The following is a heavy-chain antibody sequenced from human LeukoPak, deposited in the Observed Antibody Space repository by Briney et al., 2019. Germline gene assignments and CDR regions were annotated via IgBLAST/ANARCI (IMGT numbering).Heavy chain of an antibody. CDR3: ARHVEMATITTEFDY. Sequence: SETLSLTCTVSGGSISSSSYYWGWIRQLPGKGLEWIGSIYYSGSTYYNPSLKSRVTISVDTSKNQFSLKLSSVTAADTAVYYCARHVEMATITTEFDYWGQGTLVTVSS. J-gene: IGHJ4*02. D-gene: IGHD5-24*01. CDR1: GGSISSSSYY. CDR2: IYYSGST. V-gene: IGHV4-39*01.